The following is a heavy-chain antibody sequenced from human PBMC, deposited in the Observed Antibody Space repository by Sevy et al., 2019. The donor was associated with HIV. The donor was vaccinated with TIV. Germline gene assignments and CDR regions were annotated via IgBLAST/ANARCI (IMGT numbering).Heavy chain of an antibody. J-gene: IGHJ4*02. CDR1: GFTFPIYS. Sequence: GGSLRLSCVASGFTFPIYSVLWVRQAPGKGLEWLTLISYDGNYKYYADSVKGAFTISRDNSNNILYLQMSSLRVEDTALYFCARVAVEYCTNDCYHRFDHWGLGTLVTVSS. CDR2: ISYDGNYK. CDR3: ARVAVEYCTNDCYHRFDH. V-gene: IGHV3-30*04. D-gene: IGHD2-8*01.